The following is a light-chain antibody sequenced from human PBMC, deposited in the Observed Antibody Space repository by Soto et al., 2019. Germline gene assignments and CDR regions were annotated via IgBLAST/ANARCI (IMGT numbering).Light chain of an antibody. J-gene: IGLJ2*01. CDR1: SSDVGGYNY. CDR3: SSYTSSSNVG. Sequence: QSVLTQPASVSGSPGQSITISCTGTSSDVGGYNYVSWYQQHPGKAPKLMIYEVSNRPSGVSNRFSGSKSGNTASLTISGLQAEDEADYYCSSYTSSSNVGFGGGTKVTVL. CDR2: EVS. V-gene: IGLV2-14*01.